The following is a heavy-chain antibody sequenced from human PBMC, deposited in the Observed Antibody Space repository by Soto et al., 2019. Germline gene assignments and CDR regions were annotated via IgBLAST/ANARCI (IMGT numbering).Heavy chain of an antibody. V-gene: IGHV3-23*01. CDR3: EKDLVLAGTIYRHSDY. D-gene: IGHD6-13*01. CDR1: GFTFSSYA. J-gene: IGHJ4*02. CDR2: ISGGGGTA. Sequence: EVQLLESGGGPVQPGGSLRLSCAASGFTFSSYAMSWVRQAPGKGLEWVSGISGGGGTAYYDDSVKGRFTIFRDNSNNKLYLLMHSMSAEDTAAYYCEKDLVLAGTIYRHSDYWGQGTLVTVSS.